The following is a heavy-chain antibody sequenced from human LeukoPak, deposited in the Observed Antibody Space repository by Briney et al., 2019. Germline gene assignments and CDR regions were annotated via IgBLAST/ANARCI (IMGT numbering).Heavy chain of an antibody. V-gene: IGHV3-33*01. Sequence: PGGSLRLSCAASGFTFSSYGMHWVRQAPGKGLEWVAVIWYDGSNKYYADSVKGRFTISRDNSKNTLYLQMNSLRAEDTAVYYCARVIDGYNWDNGMDVWGQGTTVTVSS. CDR3: ARVIDGYNWDNGMDV. CDR1: GFTFSSYG. D-gene: IGHD5-24*01. CDR2: IWYDGSNK. J-gene: IGHJ6*02.